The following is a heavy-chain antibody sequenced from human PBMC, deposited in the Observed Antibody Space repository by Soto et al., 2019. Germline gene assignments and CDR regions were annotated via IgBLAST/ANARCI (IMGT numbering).Heavy chain of an antibody. J-gene: IGHJ6*02. CDR2: ISAYNGNT. V-gene: IGHV1-18*01. Sequence: GASVKVSCKASGYTFTSYGISWVRQAPGQGLEWMGWISAYNGNTNYAQKLQGRVTMTTDTSTSTAYMELRTLRSDDTAVYYCATDRHCISTRCSRWRYSYYYYGMDVWGQRPTVPVSS. CDR1: GYTFTSYG. CDR3: ATDRHCISTRCSRWRYSYYYYGMDV. D-gene: IGHD2-2*01.